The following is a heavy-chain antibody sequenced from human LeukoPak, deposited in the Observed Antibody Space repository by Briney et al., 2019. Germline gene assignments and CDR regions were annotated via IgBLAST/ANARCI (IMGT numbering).Heavy chain of an antibody. CDR2: IYYSGST. CDR1: GGSISSGGYY. D-gene: IGHD3-22*01. Sequence: SETLSLTCTVSGGSISSGGYYWSWIRQHPGKGLEWIGYIYYSGSTYYNPSLKSRVTISVDTSKNQFSLKLSSVTAADTAVYYCARDHYDSSGLQYGMDVWGQGTPVTVSS. J-gene: IGHJ6*02. V-gene: IGHV4-31*03. CDR3: ARDHYDSSGLQYGMDV.